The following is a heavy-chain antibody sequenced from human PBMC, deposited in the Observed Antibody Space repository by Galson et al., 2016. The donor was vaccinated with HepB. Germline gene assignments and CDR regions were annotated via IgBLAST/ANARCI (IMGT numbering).Heavy chain of an antibody. V-gene: IGHV4-59*11. CDR3: ARDGGDTGTYGMDV. CDR2: IDYSGDT. CDR1: GGSMSTHY. Sequence: ETLSLTCTMSGGSMSTHYWSWIRQPPGKGLEWIGYIDYSGDTKYNPSLSSRVSISVDTSKKQFSLDVTSVTAADTATYYCARDGGDTGTYGMDVWGQGTTVIVSS. J-gene: IGHJ6*02. D-gene: IGHD3-16*01.